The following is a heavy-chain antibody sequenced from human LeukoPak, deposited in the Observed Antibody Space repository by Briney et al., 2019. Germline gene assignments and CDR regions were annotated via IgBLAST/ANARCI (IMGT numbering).Heavy chain of an antibody. CDR3: AKDGSIAARTHFDY. CDR1: GFTFSSYG. D-gene: IGHD6-6*01. CDR2: IRYDGSNK. Sequence: GGSLRLSCAASGFTFSSYGMLWVRQAPGKGLEGVAFIRYDGSNKYYADSVKGRFTISRDNSKNTLYLQMNSLRAEDTAVYYCAKDGSIAARTHFDYWGQGTLVTVSA. V-gene: IGHV3-30*02. J-gene: IGHJ4*02.